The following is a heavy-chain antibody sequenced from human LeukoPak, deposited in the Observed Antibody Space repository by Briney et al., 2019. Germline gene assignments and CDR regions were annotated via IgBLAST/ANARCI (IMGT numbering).Heavy chain of an antibody. J-gene: IGHJ4*02. CDR2: INPNSGGT. V-gene: IGHV1-2*02. CDR1: GYTFTGYY. Sequence: ASVKVSCKASGYTFTGYYMHWVRQAPRQGLEWMGWINPNSGGTNYAQKFQGRVTMTRDTSISTAYMELSRLRSDDTAVYYCATPYPLKKTDETFDYWGQGTLVTVSS. CDR3: ATPYPLKKTDETFDY. D-gene: IGHD1-14*01.